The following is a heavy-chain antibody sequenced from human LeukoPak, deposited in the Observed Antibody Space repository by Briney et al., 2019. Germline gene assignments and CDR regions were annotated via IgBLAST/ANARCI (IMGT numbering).Heavy chain of an antibody. V-gene: IGHV1-8*01. CDR3: ARTYCGGDCSNDAFGI. D-gene: IGHD2-21*02. J-gene: IGHJ3*02. CDR2: MNPNSGNT. Sequence: ASVKVSCKASGYTFTSYDINWVRQATGQGLEWMGWMNPNSGNTGYAQKFQGRVTMTRNTSISTAYMELSSLRSEDTAVYYCARTYCGGDCSNDAFGIWGQGTMVTVSS. CDR1: GYTFTSYD.